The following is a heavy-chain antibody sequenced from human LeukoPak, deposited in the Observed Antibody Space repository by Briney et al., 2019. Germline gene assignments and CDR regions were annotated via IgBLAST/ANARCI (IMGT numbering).Heavy chain of an antibody. CDR3: ASRASADTAMGTNP. D-gene: IGHD5-18*01. V-gene: IGHV3-21*01. J-gene: IGHJ5*02. Sequence: GGSLRLSCAASGFTFSSYAMSWVRQAPGKGLEWVSSISSSSSYIYYADSVKGRFTISRDNAKNSLYLQMNSLRAEDTAVYYCASRASADTAMGTNPWGQGTLVTVSS. CDR2: ISSSSSYI. CDR1: GFTFSSYA.